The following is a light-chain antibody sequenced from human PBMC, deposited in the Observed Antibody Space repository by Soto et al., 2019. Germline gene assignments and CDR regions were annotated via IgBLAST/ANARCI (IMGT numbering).Light chain of an antibody. V-gene: IGLV2-14*01. J-gene: IGLJ1*01. Sequence: QSALTQPASVSGSPGQSITISCTGTSRDVGAYKYVSWYQQHPGKAPKLMIYDVSNRPSGVSDRFSVSKSGNTASLTISGLHGAGEADYYCSAYTISSTYVSGTGTKVTVL. CDR2: DVS. CDR1: SRDVGAYKY. CDR3: SAYTISSTYV.